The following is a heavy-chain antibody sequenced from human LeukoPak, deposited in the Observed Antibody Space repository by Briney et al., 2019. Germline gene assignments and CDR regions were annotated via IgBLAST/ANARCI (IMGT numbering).Heavy chain of an antibody. CDR3: GVGATAVDV. Sequence: TPVKVSCKASVGTFSSYAICWVRQAPGQGLEWMGRIIPICGSANYAQKCQGRVTITTDASTSTAYMELSSLRSEDTAVYYCGVGATAVDVWGKGTTVTVSS. J-gene: IGHJ6*03. V-gene: IGHV1-69*05. D-gene: IGHD1-26*01. CDR1: VGTFSSYA. CDR2: IIPICGSA.